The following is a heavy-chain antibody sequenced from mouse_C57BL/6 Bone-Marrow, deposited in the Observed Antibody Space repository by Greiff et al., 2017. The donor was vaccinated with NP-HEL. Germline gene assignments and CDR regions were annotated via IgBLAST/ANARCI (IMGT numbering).Heavy chain of an antibody. V-gene: IGHV1-64*01. CDR1: GYTFTSYW. Sequence: QVQLQQPGAELVQPGASVKLSCKASGYTFTSYWMHWVKQRPGQGLEWIGMIHPNSGSTNYNEKFKSKATLTVDKSSSTAYMQLSSLTSEDSAVYYCARGGGNYYGSPFAYWGQGTLVTVSA. D-gene: IGHD1-1*01. CDR3: ARGGGNYYGSPFAY. CDR2: IHPNSGST. J-gene: IGHJ3*01.